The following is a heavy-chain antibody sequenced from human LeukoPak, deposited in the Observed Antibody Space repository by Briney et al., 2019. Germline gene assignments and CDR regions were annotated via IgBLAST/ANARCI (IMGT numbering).Heavy chain of an antibody. CDR2: ISSSSSYI. CDR3: ARDPSPFYGDYGY. Sequence: GGSPRLSCAASGFTFSSYSMNWVRQAPGKGLEWVSSISSSSSYIYYADSVKGRFTISRDNAKNSLYLQMNSLRAEDTAVYYCARDPSPFYGDYGYWGQGTLVIVSP. D-gene: IGHD4-17*01. J-gene: IGHJ4*02. CDR1: GFTFSSYS. V-gene: IGHV3-21*01.